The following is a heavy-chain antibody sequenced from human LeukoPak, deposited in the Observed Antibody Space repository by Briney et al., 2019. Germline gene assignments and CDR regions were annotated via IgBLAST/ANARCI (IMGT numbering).Heavy chain of an antibody. V-gene: IGHV3-21*01. CDR3: ARDLEMATIGDY. CDR2: ISSSSSYI. Sequence: PGGSLRLSCAASGFTFSSYSMNWVRQAPGKGLEWVSSISSSSSYIYYADSVKGRFTISRDNAKNSLYLQMNSLRAEDTAVYYCARDLEMATIGDYWGQGTLVTVSS. CDR1: GFTFSSYS. D-gene: IGHD5-24*01. J-gene: IGHJ4*02.